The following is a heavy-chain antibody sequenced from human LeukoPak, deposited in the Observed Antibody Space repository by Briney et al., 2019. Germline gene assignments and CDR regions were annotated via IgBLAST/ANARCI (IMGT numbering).Heavy chain of an antibody. J-gene: IGHJ4*02. CDR1: GFTFSSYA. Sequence: GGSLRLSCAASGFTFSSYAMSWVRQAPGKGLEWVSAISGSGGSTYYADSVRGRFTISRDNSKNTLYLQMNSLRAEDTAVYYCAKDPRQWLDADYWGQGTLVTVSS. CDR3: AKDPRQWLDADY. V-gene: IGHV3-23*01. D-gene: IGHD6-19*01. CDR2: ISGSGGST.